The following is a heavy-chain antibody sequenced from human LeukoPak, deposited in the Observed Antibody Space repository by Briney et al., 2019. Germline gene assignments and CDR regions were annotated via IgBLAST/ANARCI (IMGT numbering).Heavy chain of an antibody. Sequence: ASVKVSCKASGGTFSSYAISWVRQAPGEGIEWMGGIIPIFGTANYAQKFQGRVTITADESTSTAYMELSSLRSEDTAVYYCDTYYYDSSGYYFDYWGQGTLVTVSS. CDR3: DTYYYDSSGYYFDY. CDR1: GGTFSSYA. D-gene: IGHD3-22*01. J-gene: IGHJ4*02. V-gene: IGHV1-69*13. CDR2: IIPIFGTA.